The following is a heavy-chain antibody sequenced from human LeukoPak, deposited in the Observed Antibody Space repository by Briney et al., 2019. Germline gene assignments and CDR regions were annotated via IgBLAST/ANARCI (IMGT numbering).Heavy chain of an antibody. CDR2: IKQDGSEK. CDR1: GFTFGRFW. V-gene: IGHV3-7*01. D-gene: IGHD3-10*02. J-gene: IGHJ4*02. CDR3: ARGRHGDHVSLFEY. Sequence: GGSLRLSCAASGFTFGRFWMSWVRQAPGKGLEWVANIKQDGSEKYYVDSVKGRFTISRDNAKNSLYLQMNSLRAEDTAVYFCARGRHGDHVSLFEYWGQGTLVTVSS.